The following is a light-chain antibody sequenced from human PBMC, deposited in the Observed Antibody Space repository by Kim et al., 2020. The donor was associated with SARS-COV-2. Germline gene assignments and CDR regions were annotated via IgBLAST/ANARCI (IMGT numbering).Light chain of an antibody. Sequence: VSVAPGKTARGTCRGNNNGSKRVHRYQGKPGQAPVLVIYGDSDRPSGIPARFSGANSGNTATLTISGGEDGDEADYYCQVCDSGVVFGGGTQLTVL. J-gene: IGLJ2*01. V-gene: IGLV3-21*03. CDR2: GDS. CDR3: QVCDSGVV. CDR1: NNGSKR.